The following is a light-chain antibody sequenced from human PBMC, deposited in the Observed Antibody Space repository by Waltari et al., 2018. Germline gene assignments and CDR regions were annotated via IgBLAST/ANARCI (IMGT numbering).Light chain of an antibody. V-gene: IGLV1-47*01. J-gene: IGLJ3*02. CDR2: RNN. CDR1: RSNIGSNY. CDR3: AAWDDSLSGRV. Sequence: QSVLTQPPSASGTPGQRVTLSCSGSRSNIGSNYVYWYQQVPGTAPKLLSYRNNQRPSGVPDRFSGSKSGTSASLAISGLRSEDEADYYCAAWDDSLSGRVFGGGTKVTVL.